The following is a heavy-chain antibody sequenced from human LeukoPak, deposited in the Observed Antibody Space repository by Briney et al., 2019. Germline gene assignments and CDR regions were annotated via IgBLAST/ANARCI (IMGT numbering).Heavy chain of an antibody. D-gene: IGHD1-26*01. CDR2: IRNKANTYTT. Sequence: SGGSLRLSCAASGFTFSDHYMDWVRQAPGKGLEWVGHIRNKANTYTTFYAASVKGRFTISRDDSKNSLYLQMNSLKSEDTAVYYRADLGATLWGQGTLVNVSS. CDR3: ADLGATL. V-gene: IGHV3-72*01. CDR1: GFTFSDHY. J-gene: IGHJ4*02.